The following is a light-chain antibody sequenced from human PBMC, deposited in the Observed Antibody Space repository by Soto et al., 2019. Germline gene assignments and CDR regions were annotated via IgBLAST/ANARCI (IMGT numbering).Light chain of an antibody. CDR3: QQYGNSPPNT. CDR2: AAS. Sequence: EIVLTQSPGTLSLSPGERATISCRASQSVSSSYLAWYQQKPGQAPRVLIYAASSRATGIPDRFSGSGSGTEFTLTISRLEPEDFAVYFCQQYGNSPPNTFGQGTKVEIK. CDR1: QSVSSSY. J-gene: IGKJ2*01. V-gene: IGKV3-20*01.